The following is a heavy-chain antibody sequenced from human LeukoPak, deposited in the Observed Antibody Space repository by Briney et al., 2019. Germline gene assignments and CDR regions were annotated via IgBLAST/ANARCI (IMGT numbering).Heavy chain of an antibody. CDR2: IKSNADGGTK. V-gene: IGHV3-15*01. Sequence: GASLRLSCAASGFTFSYAWMSWVRQAPGKGLEWDGRIKSNADGGTKDYDAPVKGRFTISRDESEDTLYLHMNSLKTEDTAVYYCTTAEVDAFDIWGQGTMVTVSS. J-gene: IGHJ3*02. CDR1: GFTFSYAW. CDR3: TTAEVDAFDI.